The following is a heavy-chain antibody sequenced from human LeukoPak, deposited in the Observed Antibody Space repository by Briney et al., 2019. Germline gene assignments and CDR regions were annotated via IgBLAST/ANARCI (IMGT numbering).Heavy chain of an antibody. CDR3: ASPISDDNSSNAFDD. CDR2: IYPADSDT. D-gene: IGHD4-11*01. V-gene: IGHV5-51*01. CDR1: GYSFMTYW. Sequence: ASVKISCKGSGYSFMTYWIGWVRQMPGKGLEWMGIIYPADSDTRYSPSFHGQVTISADISISTAYLQWRSMEESDADMYVNASPISDDNSSNAFDDWGQGTLVTVSS. J-gene: IGHJ4*01.